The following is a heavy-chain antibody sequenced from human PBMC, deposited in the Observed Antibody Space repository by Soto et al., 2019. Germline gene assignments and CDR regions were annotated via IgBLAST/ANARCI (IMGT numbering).Heavy chain of an antibody. D-gene: IGHD5-12*01. CDR3: ARDRSPRIYSGYDIPDY. Sequence: ASVKVSCKASGYTFTSYYMHWVRQAPGQGLEWMGIINPSGGSTSYAQKFQGRVTMTRDTSTSTVYMELSSLRSEDTAVYYCARDRSPRIYSGYDIPDYWGQGTLVTVSS. V-gene: IGHV1-46*03. J-gene: IGHJ4*02. CDR1: GYTFTSYY. CDR2: INPSGGST.